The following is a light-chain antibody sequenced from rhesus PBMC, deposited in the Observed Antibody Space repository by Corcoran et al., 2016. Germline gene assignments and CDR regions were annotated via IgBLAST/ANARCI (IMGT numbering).Light chain of an antibody. CDR3: MQALQTPFT. CDR2: RVS. J-gene: IGKJ3*01. Sequence: DIVMTQTPLSLPVTPGEPASISCRSSQSLLHSNGNTYLYWYLQKPGQPPRLLIYRVSNQFSGVPDRFSGNGSGTDFTLKISRVEAEDVGVYYCMQALQTPFTFGPGTKLDIK. CDR1: QSLLHSNGNTY. V-gene: IGKV2-73*01.